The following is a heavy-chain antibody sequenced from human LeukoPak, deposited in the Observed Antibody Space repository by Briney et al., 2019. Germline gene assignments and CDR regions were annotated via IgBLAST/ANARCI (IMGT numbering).Heavy chain of an antibody. CDR1: GYTFTSYY. J-gene: IGHJ4*02. CDR2: INPSGGST. CDR3: ASVGSGSYHLSPGDY. D-gene: IGHD1-26*01. V-gene: IGHV1-46*01. Sequence: ASVKVSRKASGYTFTSYYMHWVRQAPGQGLEWMGIINPSGGSTSYAQKFQGRVTMTRDTSTSTVYMELSSLRSEDTAVYYCASVGSGSYHLSPGDYWGQGTLVTVSS.